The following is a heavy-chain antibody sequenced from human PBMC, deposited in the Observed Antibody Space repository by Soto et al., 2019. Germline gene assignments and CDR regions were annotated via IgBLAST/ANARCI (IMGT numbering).Heavy chain of an antibody. Sequence: SETLSLTCTVSGGSMSSHSWSWIRQPPGKGLEWIGCMHYSGGTNHNPSLKSRVTMSVDTAKNQFSLKLSSVSAADTAMYYCARDLGYSSSSLGWFDPWGQGTLVTVSS. CDR2: MHYSGGT. CDR3: ARDLGYSSSSLGWFDP. D-gene: IGHD6-6*01. J-gene: IGHJ5*02. V-gene: IGHV4-59*11. CDR1: GGSMSSHS.